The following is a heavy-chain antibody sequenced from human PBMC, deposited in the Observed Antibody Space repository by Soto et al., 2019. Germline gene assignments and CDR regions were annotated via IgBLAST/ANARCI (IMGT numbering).Heavy chain of an antibody. D-gene: IGHD5-18*01. CDR2: IYYSGST. CDR3: GRDREVAIAMACYYYNGRDA. CDR1: GGSISSYY. V-gene: IGHV4-59*01. J-gene: IGHJ5*01. Sequence: AETLSLTCTVSGGSISSYYWSWIRQPPGKGLEWIGYIYYSGSTNYNPSLKSRVTISVDTSKNQFSLKLSSVTAADTAVYYCGRDREVAIAMACYYYNGRDARVQGTRVTVSS.